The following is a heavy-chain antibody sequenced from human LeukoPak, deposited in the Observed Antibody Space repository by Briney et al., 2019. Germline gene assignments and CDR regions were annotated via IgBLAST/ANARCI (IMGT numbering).Heavy chain of an antibody. CDR3: ARERKNYYDSSGYVDY. D-gene: IGHD3-22*01. Sequence: PSETLSLTCTVSGGSISSDYWSWIRQPPGKGLEWIGHIYYSGSTNYNPSLKSRVTISVDTSKNQFSLKLSSVTAADTAVYYCARERKNYYDSSGYVDYWGQGTLVTVSS. V-gene: IGHV4-59*01. J-gene: IGHJ4*02. CDR1: GGSISSDY. CDR2: IYYSGST.